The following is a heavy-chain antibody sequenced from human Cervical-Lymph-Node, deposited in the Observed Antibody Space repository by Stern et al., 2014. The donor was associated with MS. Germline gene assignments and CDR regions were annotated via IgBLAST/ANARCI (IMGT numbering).Heavy chain of an antibody. CDR1: GYTFTTYA. CDR3: ARSDYVSD. J-gene: IGHJ4*02. Sequence: QMQLVQSGAEVKKPGASVKDSCKASGYTFTTYAIHWVRQAPGQRLEWMGWIKIDNGKTKYSQKFQDRVTLTRDTSASTAYMELNSLRSEDTAVYYCARSDYVSDWGQGTLVIVSS. V-gene: IGHV1-3*04. CDR2: IKIDNGKT. D-gene: IGHD4-17*01.